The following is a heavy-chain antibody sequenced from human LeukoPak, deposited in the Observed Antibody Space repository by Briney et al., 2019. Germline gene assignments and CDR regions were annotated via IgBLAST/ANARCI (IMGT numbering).Heavy chain of an antibody. CDR1: GGSFSGYY. V-gene: IGHV4-34*01. CDR3: ARGRKLGYCSSTSCYGPVDAFDI. Sequence: PSETLSLTCAVYGGSFSGYYWSWIRQPPGKGLEWIGEINHSGSTNYNPSLKSRVTISVDTSKNQFSLKLSSVTAADTAVYYRARGRKLGYCSSTSCYGPVDAFDIWGQGTMVTVSS. CDR2: INHSGST. J-gene: IGHJ3*02. D-gene: IGHD2-2*01.